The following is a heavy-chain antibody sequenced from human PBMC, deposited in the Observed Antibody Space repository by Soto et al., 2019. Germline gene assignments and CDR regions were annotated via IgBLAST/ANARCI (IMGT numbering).Heavy chain of an antibody. CDR2: ISGSGSTI. Sequence: GGSLRLSCAASGFTFSDYYMSWIRQAPGKGLEWVSYISGSGSTIDYADPVKGRFTISRDNAKNSLYLQMNSLRAEDTAVYYCARGAIDYDSWAAFDIWGQGTMVTVSS. D-gene: IGHD4-17*01. V-gene: IGHV3-11*01. J-gene: IGHJ3*02. CDR1: GFTFSDYY. CDR3: ARGAIDYDSWAAFDI.